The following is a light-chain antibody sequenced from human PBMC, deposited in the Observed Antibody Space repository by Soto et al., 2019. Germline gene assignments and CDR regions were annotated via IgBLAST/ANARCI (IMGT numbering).Light chain of an antibody. CDR3: QQSYSTAPWT. CDR1: QRISNY. Sequence: DIQITHSPSSLSASVLYRVTITCRASQRISNYLNWYQQKPGKAPRLLIYAASSLQSGVPSRFSGSGSGTDFTLTISSLQPEDFTTYYCQQSYSTAPWTFGQGTKVDIK. J-gene: IGKJ1*01. CDR2: AAS. V-gene: IGKV1-39*01.